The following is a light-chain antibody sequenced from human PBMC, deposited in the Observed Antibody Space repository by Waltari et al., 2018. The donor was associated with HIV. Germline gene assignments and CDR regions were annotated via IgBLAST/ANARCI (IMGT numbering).Light chain of an antibody. CDR3: CSYAGTYTYV. J-gene: IGLJ1*01. CDR2: CVS. CDR1: SSDVGDYNS. V-gene: IGLV2-11*01. Sequence: QSALTQPRSVSGSPGQSVTISCTGTSSDVGDYNSVSWYQQHPGKAPKLMIYCVSKCPSGVPDRFAGSKSGNTASRTISGLQAEDEADYYCCSYAGTYTYVFGTGTKVTVL.